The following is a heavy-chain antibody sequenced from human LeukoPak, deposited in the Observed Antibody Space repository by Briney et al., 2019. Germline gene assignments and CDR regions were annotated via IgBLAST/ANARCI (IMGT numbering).Heavy chain of an antibody. J-gene: IGHJ6*02. Sequence: PSQTLSLTCTVSGGSISSGSYYWSWIRQPAGKGLEWIGRIYTSGSTNYNPSLKSRATISVDTSKNQFSLKLSSVTAADTAVYYCARDQEMATTTGQNYYYYYGMDVWGQGTTVTVSS. V-gene: IGHV4-61*02. CDR2: IYTSGST. CDR1: GGSISSGSYY. D-gene: IGHD5-24*01. CDR3: ARDQEMATTTGQNYYYYYGMDV.